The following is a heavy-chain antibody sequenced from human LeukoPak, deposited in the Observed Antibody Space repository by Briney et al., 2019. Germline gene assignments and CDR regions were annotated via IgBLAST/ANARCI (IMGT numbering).Heavy chain of an antibody. CDR1: GGYISSGSYY. D-gene: IGHD6-13*01. CDR3: ARTFSSSWSYGY. Sequence: PSETLSLTCTVSGGYISSGSYYWSWIRQPAGKGLEWIGRIYTSGSTNYNPSLKSRVTISVDTSKNQFSLKLNSVTAADTAVYYCARTFSSSWSYGYWGQGTLVTVSS. V-gene: IGHV4-61*02. CDR2: IYTSGST. J-gene: IGHJ4*02.